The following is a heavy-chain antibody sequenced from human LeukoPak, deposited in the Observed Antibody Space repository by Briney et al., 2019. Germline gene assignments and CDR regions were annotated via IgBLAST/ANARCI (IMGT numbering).Heavy chain of an antibody. Sequence: GMSLRLSCAISGFRVFHYGVHWVRQAPGKGLEWVAMMSHDGSDNRYGDSVRGRFMLYRDTSKNTVYLQMDSLRAEDTVVYYCAREASYGSEAFDIWGQGTMVTVSS. CDR3: AREASYGSEAFDI. CDR2: MSHDGSDN. J-gene: IGHJ3*02. D-gene: IGHD5-12*01. CDR1: GFRVFHYG. V-gene: IGHV3-30*03.